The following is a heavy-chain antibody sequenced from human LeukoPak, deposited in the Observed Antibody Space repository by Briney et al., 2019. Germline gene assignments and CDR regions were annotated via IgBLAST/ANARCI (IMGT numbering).Heavy chain of an antibody. CDR3: AKDDGLAAAGTSFDY. J-gene: IGHJ4*02. Sequence: GRSLRLSCAASGFTFSSYWMSWVRQAPGKGLEWVANIKQDGSEKYYADSVKGRLTISRDNSKNTLYLQMNSLRAEDTAVYYCAKDDGLAAAGTSFDYWGQGTLVTVSS. CDR2: IKQDGSEK. V-gene: IGHV3-7*03. D-gene: IGHD6-13*01. CDR1: GFTFSSYW.